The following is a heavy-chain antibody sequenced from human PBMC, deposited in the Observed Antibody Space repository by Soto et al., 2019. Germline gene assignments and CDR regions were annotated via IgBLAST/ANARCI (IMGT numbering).Heavy chain of an antibody. CDR3: ARAYSDAFDI. J-gene: IGHJ3*02. D-gene: IGHD2-15*01. CDR2: ISSSGTGI. V-gene: IGHV3-11*01. Sequence: PGGSLRLSXAASRFTFSDYYMTWIRQAPGKGLEWVSYISSSGTGIYYPDSVKGRFTISRDNAKNSLYLQMSSLRAEDTAVYYCARAYSDAFDIWGQGTMVTVSS. CDR1: RFTFSDYY.